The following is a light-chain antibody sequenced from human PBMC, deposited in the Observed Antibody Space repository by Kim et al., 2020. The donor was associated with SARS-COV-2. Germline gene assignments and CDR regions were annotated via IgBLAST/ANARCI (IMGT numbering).Light chain of an antibody. V-gene: IGLV3-21*04. Sequence: SYELTQPPSVSEAPGKTATITSGGDDIATKSVHWYQQNPGQAPVLVIYYDTDRPSGIPERFSASNSGNTATLTVSRVEAGDEADYYCQVWDSGRDQWVFGGGTKLTVL. CDR2: YDT. CDR1: DIATKS. J-gene: IGLJ3*02. CDR3: QVWDSGRDQWV.